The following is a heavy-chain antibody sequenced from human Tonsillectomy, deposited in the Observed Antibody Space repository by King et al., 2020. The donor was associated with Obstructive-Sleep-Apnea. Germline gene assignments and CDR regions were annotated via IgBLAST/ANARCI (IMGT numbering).Heavy chain of an antibody. CDR1: GYTLTELS. CDR3: ATSKPMIVVVMVS. J-gene: IGHJ5*02. Sequence: VQLVQSGAEVKKPGASVKVSCKVSGYTLTELSMHWVRQAPGQGLEWMGSFDPEDGETIYAQRFQGRVTMTEDTSTDTAYMELSGLGSEDTAVYYCATSKPMIVVVMVSWGQGTLVTVSS. V-gene: IGHV1-24*01. D-gene: IGHD3-22*01. CDR2: FDPEDGET.